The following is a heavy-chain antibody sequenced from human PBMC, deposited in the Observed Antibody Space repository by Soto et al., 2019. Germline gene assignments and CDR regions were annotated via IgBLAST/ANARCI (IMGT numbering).Heavy chain of an antibody. CDR3: ARGIATGQLDP. D-gene: IGHD2-15*01. Sequence: PSVKVSCKASGYTFTRYTMNWVRQAPGQRLEWMGWINPGNGNTKSSQKFQDRVIITRDTSASTAYMDLSSLRSEDTAVYYCARGIATGQLDPWGQGTLVTVS. V-gene: IGHV1-3*01. CDR2: INPGNGNT. CDR1: GYTFTRYT. J-gene: IGHJ5*02.